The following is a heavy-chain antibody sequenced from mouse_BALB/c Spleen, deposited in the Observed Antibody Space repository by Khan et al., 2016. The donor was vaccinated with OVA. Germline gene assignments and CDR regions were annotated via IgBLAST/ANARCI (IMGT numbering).Heavy chain of an antibody. D-gene: IGHD4-1*01. V-gene: IGHV5-6*01. CDR2: ISSGGDHT. CDR1: GFIFSSYS. J-gene: IGHJ3*01. Sequence: EVELVESGGDLVKPGGSLKLSCAASGFIFSSYSMSWVRQTPDKRLEWVATISSGGDHTYYPDSVKGRFTISRDDAKNTLYLQMSSLKSEDTAMYYCASHLTGSFAYWGQGTLVTVSA. CDR3: ASHLTGSFAY.